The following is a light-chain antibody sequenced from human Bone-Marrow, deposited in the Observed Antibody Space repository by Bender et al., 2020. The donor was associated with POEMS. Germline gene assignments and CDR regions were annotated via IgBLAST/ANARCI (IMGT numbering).Light chain of an antibody. Sequence: QSVLTQPPSASGTPGQRVTISCSGSNSNIGTNAVNWYQQFPGTAPKLLIYSNNQEPSAVPDRFYAFKSGPSASLAISGLQSEDEADYYCAAWDAGLSGGVCGGGTKLTVL. J-gene: IGLJ3*02. V-gene: IGLV1-44*01. CDR1: NSNIGTNA. CDR2: SNN. CDR3: AAWDAGLSGGV.